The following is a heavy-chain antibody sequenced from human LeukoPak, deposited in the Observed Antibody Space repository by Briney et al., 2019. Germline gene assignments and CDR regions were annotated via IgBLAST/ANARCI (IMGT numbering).Heavy chain of an antibody. J-gene: IGHJ6*03. V-gene: IGHV3-48*03. Sequence: GGSLRLSCAASGFTFSSFEMSWVRQAPGKGLEWVSYISSRGSTIYYADSVKGRFTISRENAKNSVYLQMNSLKTEDTAVYYCTRRLGYYYYMDVWGKGTTVTVSS. CDR2: ISSRGSTI. D-gene: IGHD3-22*01. CDR1: GFTFSSFE. CDR3: TRRLGYYYYMDV.